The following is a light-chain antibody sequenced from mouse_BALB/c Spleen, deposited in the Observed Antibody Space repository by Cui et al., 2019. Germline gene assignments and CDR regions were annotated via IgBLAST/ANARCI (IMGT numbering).Light chain of an antibody. V-gene: IGKV4-68*01. Sequence: QIVLTQTPALMSASRGEKVTMTCSASSSEIYMYWYQQKPSSSPIPWIYLTSNLSSVVPARFSGSASGASYSLTISVMEAEDAASYYCQQWSSNPWTFGGGTKLEIK. J-gene: IGKJ1*01. CDR3: QQWSSNPWT. CDR1: SSEIY. CDR2: LTS.